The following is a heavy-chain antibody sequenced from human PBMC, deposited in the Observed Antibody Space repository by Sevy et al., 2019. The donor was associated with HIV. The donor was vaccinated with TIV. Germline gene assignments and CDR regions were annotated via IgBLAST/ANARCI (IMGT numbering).Heavy chain of an antibody. D-gene: IGHD2-2*01. CDR3: PRGSFCSSASCYSGGYHY. CDR2: IKQDGSER. V-gene: IGHV3-7*01. CDR1: GFTFSSYW. Sequence: GGSLRLSCAASGFTFSSYWLNWVRQAPGKGLEWVANIKQDGSERYYVYSVKGRFTISRDNAKNSLYLQMNSLRAEDTAVYYCPRGSFCSSASCYSGGYHYWGQGTLVTVSS. J-gene: IGHJ4*02.